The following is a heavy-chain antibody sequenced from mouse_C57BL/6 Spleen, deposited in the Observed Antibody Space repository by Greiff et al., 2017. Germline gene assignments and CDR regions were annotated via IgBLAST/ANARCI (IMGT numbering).Heavy chain of an antibody. V-gene: IGHV3-6*01. J-gene: IGHJ4*01. CDR1: GYSITSGYY. Sequence: EVHLVESGPGLVKPSQSLSLTCSVTGYSITSGYYWNWIRQFPGNKLEWMGYISYDGSNNYNPSLKNRISITRDTSKNQFFLKLNSVTTEDTATYYCARDYGYYPYYYAMDYWGQGTSVTVSS. CDR2: ISYDGSN. CDR3: ARDYGYYPYYYAMDY. D-gene: IGHD2-3*01.